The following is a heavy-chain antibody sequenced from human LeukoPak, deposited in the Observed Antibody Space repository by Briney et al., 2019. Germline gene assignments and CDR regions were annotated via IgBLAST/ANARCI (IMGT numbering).Heavy chain of an antibody. CDR1: GFTFSSYS. Sequence: PGGSLRLSCAASGFTFSSYSMNWVRRAPGKGLEWVSSISSSSNYIYYADSVKGRFTISRDNAKNSLYLQMNSLRAEDTAVYYCARGAAGAKGDYWGQGTLVTVSS. J-gene: IGHJ4*02. D-gene: IGHD6-13*01. V-gene: IGHV3-21*01. CDR3: ARGAAGAKGDY. CDR2: ISSSSNYI.